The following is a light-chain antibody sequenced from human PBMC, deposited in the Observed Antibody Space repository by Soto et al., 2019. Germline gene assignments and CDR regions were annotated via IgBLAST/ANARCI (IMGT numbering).Light chain of an antibody. Sequence: QSVLTQPASVSGSPGQSITISCTGTSSDVGGFNYVSWYQQHPGEAPNLMISEVTNRPSGVSDRFSASKSGNTASLTISGLQAEDEADYYCSSYSSTTTHVIFGGGTKVTVL. V-gene: IGLV2-14*01. CDR3: SSYSSTTTHVI. CDR2: EVT. CDR1: SSDVGGFNY. J-gene: IGLJ2*01.